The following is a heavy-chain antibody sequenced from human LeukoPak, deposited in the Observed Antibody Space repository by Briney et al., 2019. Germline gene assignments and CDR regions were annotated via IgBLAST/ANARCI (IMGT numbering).Heavy chain of an antibody. Sequence: SETLSLTCTVSGGSISSYHWSWIRQPPGKGLEWIGYIYYSGSTNYNPSLKSRVTISVDTSKNQFSLRLSSVTAADTAVYYCARTYYYDSSGPCLDYWGQGTLVTVSS. J-gene: IGHJ4*02. CDR2: IYYSGST. CDR3: ARTYYYDSSGPCLDY. D-gene: IGHD3-22*01. V-gene: IGHV4-59*01. CDR1: GGSISSYH.